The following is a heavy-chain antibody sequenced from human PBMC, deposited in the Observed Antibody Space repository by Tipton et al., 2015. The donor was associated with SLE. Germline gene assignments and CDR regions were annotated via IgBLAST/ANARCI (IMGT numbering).Heavy chain of an antibody. D-gene: IGHD1-26*01. CDR3: ARDPPVGATSYWYFDL. CDR2: INYSGTT. CDR1: GGSISTSSYY. J-gene: IGHJ2*01. V-gene: IGHV4-39*07. Sequence: LRLSCTVSGGSISTSSYYWAWIRQPPGKGLECIGNINYSGTTSYNPSLKSRVTMSVDTSKNQFSLKLSSVTAADTAVYYCARDPPVGATSYWYFDLWGRGTLVTVSS.